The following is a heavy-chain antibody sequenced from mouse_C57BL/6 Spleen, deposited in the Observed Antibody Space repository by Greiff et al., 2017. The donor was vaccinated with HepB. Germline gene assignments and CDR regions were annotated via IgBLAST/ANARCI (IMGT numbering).Heavy chain of an antibody. CDR2: ICPGSGST. V-gene: IGHV1-55*01. Sequence: VQLQQPGAELVKPGASVKMSCKASGYTFTSYWITWVKQRPGQGLEWIGDICPGSGSTNYNEKFKGKATLTVDTAASTAYMQLSILTSEDAAVYYCARSGTVVAKDWFAYWGKGPLVTVSA. CDR1: GYTFTSYW. J-gene: IGHJ3*01. D-gene: IGHD1-1*01. CDR3: ARSGTVVAKDWFAY.